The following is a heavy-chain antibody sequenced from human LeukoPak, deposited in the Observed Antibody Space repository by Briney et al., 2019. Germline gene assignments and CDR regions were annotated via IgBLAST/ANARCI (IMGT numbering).Heavy chain of an antibody. CDR1: GFPFSSYA. CDR2: ISGSGVST. V-gene: IGHV3-23*01. J-gene: IGHJ4*02. Sequence: GSLRLSCAASGFPFSSYAMSWVHPAPGKGLEWVSAISGSGVSTYYADSVKGRFTISRDNSKNTLYLQMNSLRAEDTAVYYCAFTGYSSIYWGQGTLVTVSS. D-gene: IGHD6-13*01. CDR3: AFTGYSSIY.